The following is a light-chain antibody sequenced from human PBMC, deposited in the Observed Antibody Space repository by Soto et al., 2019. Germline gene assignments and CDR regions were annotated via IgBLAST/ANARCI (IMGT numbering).Light chain of an antibody. CDR2: MNN. CDR1: TSKIGSNY. Sequence: QSVLTQPPSASGTPGQRVTISYSGSTSKIGSNYVYWYQQLPGTAPKLLIYMNNQRPSGVPDRFSGSKSGTSASLAISGLRSEDEADYYCAAWDDSLSGRVFGGGTQLTVL. V-gene: IGLV1-47*01. CDR3: AAWDDSLSGRV. J-gene: IGLJ2*01.